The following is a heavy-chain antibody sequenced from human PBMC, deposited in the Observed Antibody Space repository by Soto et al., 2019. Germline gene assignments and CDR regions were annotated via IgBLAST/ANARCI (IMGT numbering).Heavy chain of an antibody. Sequence: GGSLRLSCAASGFTFSSYSMNWVRQAPGQGLEWVSSISSSSSYIYYADSVKGRFTISRDNAKNSLYLQMNSLRAEDTAVYYCARKLRNYYYGMDVWGQGTTVTV. CDR3: ARKLRNYYYGMDV. D-gene: IGHD6-6*01. J-gene: IGHJ6*02. V-gene: IGHV3-21*01. CDR1: GFTFSSYS. CDR2: ISSSSSYI.